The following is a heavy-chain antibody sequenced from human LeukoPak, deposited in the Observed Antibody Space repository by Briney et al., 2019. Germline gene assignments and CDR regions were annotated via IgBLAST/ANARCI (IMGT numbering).Heavy chain of an antibody. CDR1: GDSMSSRNYY. Sequence: SETLSLTCTVSGDSMSSRNYYWAWIRPPPGKGLEWIGSFYYTGSAYYNPSLKSRVTISIDMSKNQFSLKLSAVTAADTAVYYCASPEGFTSKLDYWGQGTLVTVSS. V-gene: IGHV4-39*01. CDR2: FYYTGSA. J-gene: IGHJ4*02. D-gene: IGHD2-15*01. CDR3: ASPEGFTSKLDY.